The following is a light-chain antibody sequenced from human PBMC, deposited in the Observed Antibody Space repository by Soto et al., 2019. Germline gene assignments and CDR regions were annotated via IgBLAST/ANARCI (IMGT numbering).Light chain of an antibody. Sequence: QSVLTQPPSASGSPGQSVTISCTGTSSDVGGYNYVSWYQQHPGKAPKLMIYEVSKRPSGVPDRFSGSKSGNTASLNVSGLQAEDEADYYCSSYAGSNLYVFGTGTKVTVL. J-gene: IGLJ1*01. CDR3: SSYAGSNLYV. CDR2: EVS. CDR1: SSDVGGYNY. V-gene: IGLV2-8*01.